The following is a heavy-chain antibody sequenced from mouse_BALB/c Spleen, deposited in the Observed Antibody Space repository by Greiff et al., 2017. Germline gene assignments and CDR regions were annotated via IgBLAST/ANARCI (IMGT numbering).Heavy chain of an antibody. V-gene: IGHV3-6*02. CDR1: GYSFTSGYY. J-gene: IGHJ4*01. D-gene: IGHD1-1*01. CDR2: ISYDGSN. CDR3: AITTVVAMDY. Sequence: EVKLMESGPGLVKPSQSLSLTCYVTGYSFTSGYYWNWIRQFPGNNLEWMGYISYDGSNNYNPSLKHRISITRDTSKNQCFLKLNSVTTEDTATYYCAITTVVAMDYWGQGTSVTVSS.